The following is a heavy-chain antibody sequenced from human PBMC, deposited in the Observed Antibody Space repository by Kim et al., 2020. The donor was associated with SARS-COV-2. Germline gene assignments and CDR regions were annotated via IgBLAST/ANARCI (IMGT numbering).Heavy chain of an antibody. CDR3: AKDSYYYGSGSPNGMDV. Sequence: VKGRFTISRDNAKNSLYLQNNCLRAEDTALYYCAKDSYYYGSGSPNGMDVWGQGTTVTVAS. J-gene: IGHJ6*02. D-gene: IGHD3-10*01. V-gene: IGHV3-9*01.